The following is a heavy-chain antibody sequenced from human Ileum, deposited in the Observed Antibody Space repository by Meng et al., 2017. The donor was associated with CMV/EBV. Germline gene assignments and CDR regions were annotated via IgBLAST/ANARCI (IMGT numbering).Heavy chain of an antibody. Sequence: GESLKISCAASGFTFNTYTMNWVRQAPGKGLEWVSSITTSSSYIFYVDSVKGRFTTSRHNAKNSLYLQMNSLRADDTAVYYCARDLGDIVYDYYGMDVWGQGTTVTVSS. V-gene: IGHV3-21*01. CDR1: GFTFNTYT. CDR2: ITTSSSYI. J-gene: IGHJ6*02. D-gene: IGHD2-15*01. CDR3: ARDLGDIVYDYYGMDV.